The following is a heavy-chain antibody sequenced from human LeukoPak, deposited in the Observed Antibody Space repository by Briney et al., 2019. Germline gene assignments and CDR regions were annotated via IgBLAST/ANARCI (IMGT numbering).Heavy chain of an antibody. J-gene: IGHJ4*02. V-gene: IGHV3-74*01. CDR3: AKVSREAAVAFWMDY. CDR2: INSDGSST. Sequence: PGGSLRLSCAASEFTFNSYWMHWVRQGPGKGLVWVSRINSDGSSTTYADSVKGRFTISRDNAKNTLYLQMNSLRADDTAVYHCAKVSREAAVAFWMDYWGQGTLVTVSS. CDR1: EFTFNSYW. D-gene: IGHD6-19*01.